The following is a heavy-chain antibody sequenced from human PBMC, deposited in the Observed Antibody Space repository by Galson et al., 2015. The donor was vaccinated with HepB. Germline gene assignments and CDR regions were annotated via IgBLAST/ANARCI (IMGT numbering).Heavy chain of an antibody. CDR1: GFTFSSYW. CDR2: INLDGSDK. V-gene: IGHV3-7*03. Sequence: SLRLSCAASGFTFSSYWMTWVRQAPGKGLEWVANINLDGSDKDYVDSVKGRFIISRDNARNSLYLQMNSLRAEDTAVYYCASGHSGVDVWGQGSTVTVSS. CDR3: ASGHSGVDV. J-gene: IGHJ6*02.